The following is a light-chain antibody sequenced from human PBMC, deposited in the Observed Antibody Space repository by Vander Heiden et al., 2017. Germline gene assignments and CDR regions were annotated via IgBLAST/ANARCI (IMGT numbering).Light chain of an antibody. V-gene: IGLV1-51*01. Sequence: QSVLTQPPSVSAAPGQKVTISCSGSSPNMGNNYVSWYQHLPGTAPKLLIYDNDKRPSGIPYRFSGSKSGTSATLGITGLQTGDEAYYSCGTWDSSLSAVIVGGGTSLTVL. J-gene: IGLJ2*01. CDR3: GTWDSSLSAVI. CDR1: SPNMGNNY. CDR2: DND.